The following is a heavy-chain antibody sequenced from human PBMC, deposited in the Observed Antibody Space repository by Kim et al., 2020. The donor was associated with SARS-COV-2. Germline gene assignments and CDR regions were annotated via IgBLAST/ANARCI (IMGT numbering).Heavy chain of an antibody. J-gene: IGHJ6*02. D-gene: IGHD6-19*01. CDR2: TYYRSKWYN. CDR1: GDSVSSNSAA. V-gene: IGHV6-1*01. CDR3: ARGDSSGWLDYYYYGMDV. Sequence: SQTLSLTCAISGDSVSSNSAAWNWIRQSPSRGLEWLGRTYYRSKWYNDYAVSVKSRITINPDTSKNQFSLQLNSVTPEDTAVYYCARGDSSGWLDYYYYGMDVWAQGTTVTVSS.